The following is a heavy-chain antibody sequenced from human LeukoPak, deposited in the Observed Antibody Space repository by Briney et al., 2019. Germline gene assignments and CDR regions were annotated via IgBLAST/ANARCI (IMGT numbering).Heavy chain of an antibody. D-gene: IGHD6-6*01. CDR2: IYPGDSDT. CDR1: GYSFTSYW. CDR3: ARPIIAARPPGAFDI. Sequence: GESLKISCKGSGYSFTSYWIGWVRQMPGKGLEWMGIIYPGDSDTRYSPSFQGQVTISADKSISTAYLQWSSLKASDTAMYYCARPIIAARPPGAFDIWGQGTMVTVSS. V-gene: IGHV5-51*01. J-gene: IGHJ3*02.